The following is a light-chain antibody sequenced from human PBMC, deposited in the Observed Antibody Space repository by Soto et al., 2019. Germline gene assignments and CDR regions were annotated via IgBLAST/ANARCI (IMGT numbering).Light chain of an antibody. CDR2: KAS. CDR1: QSISTW. CDR3: QQYNSYSPYT. Sequence: DIQMTQSPSTLSASVGDRVTIACRASQSISTWLAWYQQKPGKAPKPLIYKASNLESGVPSRFSGTGSGTEFTLTISSLQPDDFATYYCQQYNSYSPYTFGQGTKLEIK. J-gene: IGKJ2*01. V-gene: IGKV1-5*03.